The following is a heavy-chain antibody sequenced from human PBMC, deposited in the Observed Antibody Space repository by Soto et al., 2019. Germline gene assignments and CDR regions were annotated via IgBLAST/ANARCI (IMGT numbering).Heavy chain of an antibody. J-gene: IGHJ5*02. CDR2: FDPEDGET. V-gene: IGHV1-24*01. Sequence: GASVKVSGKVSGYTLPELSMHCVVQASLKGREGMGGFDPEDGETIYAQKFQGRVTMTEDTSTDTAYMERSSLRSEDTAVYYCATGLKWFGESFNWFDPWGQGTLVTVSS. D-gene: IGHD3-10*01. CDR1: GYTLPELS. CDR3: ATGLKWFGESFNWFDP.